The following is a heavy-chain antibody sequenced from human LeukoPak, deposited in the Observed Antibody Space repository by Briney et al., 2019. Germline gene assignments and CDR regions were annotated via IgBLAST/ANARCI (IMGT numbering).Heavy chain of an antibody. CDR3: ARDRGYDSSGYQYYFDY. CDR2: INSNSGGT. D-gene: IGHD3-22*01. J-gene: IGHJ4*02. CDR1: GSTFTGYY. Sequence: ASGRLSCKASGSTFTGYYMHLVRQAPGQGLEWMGWINSNSGGTNYAQKFQGRVTMTRDTSISTAYMELSRLRSDDTAVYYCARDRGYDSSGYQYYFDYWGQGTLVTVSS. V-gene: IGHV1-2*02.